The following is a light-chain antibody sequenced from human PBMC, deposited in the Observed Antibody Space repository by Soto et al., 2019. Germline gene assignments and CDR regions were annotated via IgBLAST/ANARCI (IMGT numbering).Light chain of an antibody. CDR1: KLGDKY. V-gene: IGLV3-1*01. Sequence: SYELTQPPSVSVSPGQTATITCSGDKLGDKYASWYQQRPGQSPVLVIYRDRERPSGIPERFSGSNSGNTATLTISGTQAMDEADYYCQAWDSRTAVFGGGTKLTVL. J-gene: IGLJ2*01. CDR3: QAWDSRTAV. CDR2: RDR.